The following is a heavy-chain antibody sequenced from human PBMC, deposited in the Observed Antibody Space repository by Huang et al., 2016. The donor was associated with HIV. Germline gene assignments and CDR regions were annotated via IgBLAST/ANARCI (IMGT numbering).Heavy chain of an antibody. J-gene: IGHJ6*03. CDR2: VNPKSCVT. D-gene: IGHD6-13*01. CDR3: ARGGFSSSWLVDYYYMDV. Sequence: QVQLVQSGAGVKRPGASVKVSCKTYGYTFIDYYLHWGRQAPGQGGEWMGRVNPKSCVTNYAQKCQGRGTMARDTSINTTYMELRSLRSDDTVVYYCARGGFSSSWLVDYYYMDVWGEGTTVTVSS. V-gene: IGHV1-2*05. CDR1: GYTFIDYY.